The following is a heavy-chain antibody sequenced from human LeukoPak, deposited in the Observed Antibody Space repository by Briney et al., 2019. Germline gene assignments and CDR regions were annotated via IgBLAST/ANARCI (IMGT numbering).Heavy chain of an antibody. J-gene: IGHJ4*02. CDR1: GGSISSYY. V-gene: IGHV4-39*01. D-gene: IGHD6-19*01. CDR3: ARHASVDGNWPRPLDY. CDR2: LYYSGST. Sequence: SETLSLTCTVSGGSISSYYWGWIRQPPGKGLEWIGNLYYSGSTYYNPSLKTRVTISVDTSKNQFSLKLTSVTAADTAVYYCARHASVDGNWPRPLDYWGQGSLVTVSS.